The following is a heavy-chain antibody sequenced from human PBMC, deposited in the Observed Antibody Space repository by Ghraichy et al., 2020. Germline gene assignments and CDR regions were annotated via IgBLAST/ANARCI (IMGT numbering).Heavy chain of an antibody. J-gene: IGHJ5*02. CDR2: IYWDDDK. Sequence: SGPTLVKPTQTLTLTCTFSGFSLSTSGVGVGWIRQPPGKALEWLALIYWDDDKRYSPSLKSRLTITKDTSKNQVVLTMTNMDPVDTATYYCAHRRSQTYYDFWSGYSPLERGWFDPWGQGTLVTVSS. V-gene: IGHV2-5*02. CDR3: AHRRSQTYYDFWSGYSPLERGWFDP. CDR1: GFSLSTSGVG. D-gene: IGHD3-3*01.